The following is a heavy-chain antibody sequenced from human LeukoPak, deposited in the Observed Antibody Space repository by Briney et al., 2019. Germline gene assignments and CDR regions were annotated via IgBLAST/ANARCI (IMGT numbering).Heavy chain of an antibody. V-gene: IGHV4-30-2*01. Sequence: SETLSLTCAVSGGSISSGGYSWSWIRQPPGKGLEWIGYIYHSGSTYYNPSLKSRVTISADRSKNQFSLKLSSVTAADTAVYYCARIGRGYSCGTGIYYGMDVWGQGTTVTVSS. CDR2: IYHSGST. D-gene: IGHD5-18*01. CDR3: ARIGRGYSCGTGIYYGMDV. J-gene: IGHJ6*02. CDR1: GGSISSGGYS.